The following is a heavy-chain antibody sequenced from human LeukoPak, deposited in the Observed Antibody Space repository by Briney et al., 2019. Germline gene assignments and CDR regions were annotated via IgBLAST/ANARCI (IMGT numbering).Heavy chain of an antibody. Sequence: GASVKVSCKASGYTFTGYYMHWVRQALGQGLEWMGRINPNSGGTNYAQKFQGRVTMTRNTSISTAYMELSSLRSEDTAVYYCARGVGMVRGVIRNPNWFDPWGQGTLVTVSS. CDR1: GYTFTGYY. CDR3: ARGVGMVRGVIRNPNWFDP. J-gene: IGHJ5*02. V-gene: IGHV1-2*06. CDR2: INPNSGGT. D-gene: IGHD3-10*01.